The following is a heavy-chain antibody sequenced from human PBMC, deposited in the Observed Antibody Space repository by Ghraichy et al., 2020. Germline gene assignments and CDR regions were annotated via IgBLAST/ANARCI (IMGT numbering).Heavy chain of an antibody. D-gene: IGHD1-26*01. V-gene: IGHV3-48*02. CDR2: ISGSSSTI. J-gene: IGHJ4*02. CDR3: AKGDSGVELDS. CDR1: GVTLSSFA. Sequence: GGSLRLSCTASGVTLSSFAMSWVRQAPGKGLEWVSIISGSSSTIYYADSVQGRFTISRDNAKNSLYLQLNSLRDEDTAVYYCAKGDSGVELDSWGQGTLVTVSS.